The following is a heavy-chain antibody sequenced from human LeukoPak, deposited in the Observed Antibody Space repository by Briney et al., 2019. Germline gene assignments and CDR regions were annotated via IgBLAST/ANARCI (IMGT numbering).Heavy chain of an antibody. Sequence: PSETLSLTCAVYGGSFSGYYWSWIRQPPGKGLEWMGEINHSGSTNYNPSHKSRVTISVDTSKNQFSLKLSSVTAAETAVYYCAREDRGYSYGYGRVSRGMDVWGQGTTVTVSS. CDR3: AREDRGYSYGYGRVSRGMDV. D-gene: IGHD5-18*01. CDR1: GGSFSGYY. J-gene: IGHJ6*02. V-gene: IGHV4-34*01. CDR2: INHSGST.